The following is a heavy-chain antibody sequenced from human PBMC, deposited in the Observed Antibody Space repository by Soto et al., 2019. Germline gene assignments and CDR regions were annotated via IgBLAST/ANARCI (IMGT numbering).Heavy chain of an antibody. CDR3: ARGGGYCSSTSCYQLWFDP. Sequence: SVKVACNASGYTFPCYYTHCVRQAPGQGLEWMGWINPNSGGTNDAQKFQGWVSMTRDTSISTAYMELSRLRSDDTAVYYCARGGGYCSSTSCYQLWFDPWAQGTLVTVSS. V-gene: IGHV1-2*04. CDR1: GYTFPCYY. J-gene: IGHJ5*02. D-gene: IGHD2-2*01. CDR2: INPNSGGT.